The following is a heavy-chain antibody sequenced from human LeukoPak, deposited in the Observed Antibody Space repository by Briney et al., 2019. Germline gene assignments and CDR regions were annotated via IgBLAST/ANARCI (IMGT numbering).Heavy chain of an antibody. D-gene: IGHD3-16*01. CDR2: IIPIFDPA. V-gene: IGHV1-69*06. J-gene: IGHJ6*03. Sequence: SVKVSCKASGATFSSYAISWVRQAPGQGLEWMGGIIPIFDPANYAEKFQGRVTITADKSTSTAYMELSSLRSEDTAVYYCARSRWGDLPRQHYMAVGGKGTRVPVSS. CDR1: GATFSSYA. CDR3: ARSRWGDLPRQHYMAV.